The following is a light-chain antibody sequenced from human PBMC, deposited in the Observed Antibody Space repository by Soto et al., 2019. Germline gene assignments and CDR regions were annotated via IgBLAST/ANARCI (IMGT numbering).Light chain of an antibody. Sequence: DIQMTQSPSSLSASVGDRVTITCRESQGISNYLAWYQQIPGKVPKLLIYAASALQSGVPSRFSGSGSGTDFTLTISSLQPEDVATYYCQKYNSAPWTFGQGTKVEIK. CDR3: QKYNSAPWT. CDR1: QGISNY. J-gene: IGKJ1*01. CDR2: AAS. V-gene: IGKV1-27*01.